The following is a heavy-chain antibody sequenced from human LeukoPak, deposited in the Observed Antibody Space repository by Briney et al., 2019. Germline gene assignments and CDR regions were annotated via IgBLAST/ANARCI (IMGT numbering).Heavy chain of an antibody. J-gene: IGHJ4*02. CDR2: ISGSGGST. CDR1: GFTFSSYA. V-gene: IGHV3-23*01. D-gene: IGHD5-18*01. CDR3: ARCGHSYGYGYFDY. Sequence: PGGSLRLSCAASGFTFSSYAMSWVRQAPWKGLEWVSAISGSGGSTYYADSVKGRFTISRDNAKNSLYLQVNSLRAEDTAVYYCARCGHSYGYGYFDYWGQGTLVTVSS.